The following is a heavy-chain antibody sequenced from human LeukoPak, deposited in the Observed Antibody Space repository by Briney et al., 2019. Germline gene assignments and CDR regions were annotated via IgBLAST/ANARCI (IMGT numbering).Heavy chain of an antibody. CDR3: ARCGYYDSSGYYPLYFGY. CDR2: ISSSGSTI. Sequence: PGGSLRLSCAASGFTFSSYEMNWVRQAPGKGLEWVSYISSSGSTIYYADSVKGRFTISRDNAKNSLYLQMNSLRAEDTAVYYCARCGYYDSSGYYPLYFGYWGQGTLVTVSS. CDR1: GFTFSSYE. D-gene: IGHD3-22*01. J-gene: IGHJ4*02. V-gene: IGHV3-48*03.